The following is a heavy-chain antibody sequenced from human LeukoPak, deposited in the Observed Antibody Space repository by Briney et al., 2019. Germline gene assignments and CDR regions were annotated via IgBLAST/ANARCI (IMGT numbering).Heavy chain of an antibody. J-gene: IGHJ1*01. CDR2: ISYDGSNK. Sequence: PGGSLRLSCAASGFTFSSYVMHWVRQAPGKGLEWVAIISYDGSNKYYADSVKGRFTISRDNSKNTLYLQMNSLRPEDTAVYYCARGGKIALAGTRSPQYFQHWGQGTLVTVSS. CDR1: GFTFSSYV. V-gene: IGHV3-30*04. D-gene: IGHD6-19*01. CDR3: ARGGKIALAGTRSPQYFQH.